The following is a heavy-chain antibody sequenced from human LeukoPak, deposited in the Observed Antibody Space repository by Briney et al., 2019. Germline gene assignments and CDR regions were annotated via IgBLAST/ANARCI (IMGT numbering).Heavy chain of an antibody. Sequence: SQTLSLTCAISGDSVSSNSAAWNWIRQSPSRGLEWLGRTYYRSKWYNDYAVSVKSRITINPDTSKNQFSLQLNSVTPEDTAVYYCARGRSRRYYDFWSGYYKGYYYYGMDVWGQGTTVTVSS. V-gene: IGHV6-1*01. CDR2: TYYRSKWYN. CDR3: ARGRSRRYYDFWSGYYKGYYYYGMDV. J-gene: IGHJ6*02. D-gene: IGHD3-3*01. CDR1: GDSVSSNSAA.